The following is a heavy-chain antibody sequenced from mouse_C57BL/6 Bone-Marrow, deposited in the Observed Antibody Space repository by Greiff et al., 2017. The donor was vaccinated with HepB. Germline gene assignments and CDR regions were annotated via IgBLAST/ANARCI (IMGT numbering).Heavy chain of an antibody. CDR2: IYPRSGNT. CDR1: GYTFTSYG. CDR3: AREGGTTVVAPGYFDY. J-gene: IGHJ2*01. Sequence: QVQLQQSGAELARPGASVKLSCKASGYTFTSYGISWVKQRTGQGLEWIGEIYPRSGNTYYNEKFKGKATLTADKSSSTAYMGLRSLTSEDSAVYFCAREGGTTVVAPGYFDYWGQGTTLTVSS. V-gene: IGHV1-81*01. D-gene: IGHD1-1*01.